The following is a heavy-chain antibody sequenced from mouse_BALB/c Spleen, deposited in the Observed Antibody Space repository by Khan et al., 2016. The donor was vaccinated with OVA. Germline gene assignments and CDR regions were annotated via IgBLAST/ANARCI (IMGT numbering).Heavy chain of an antibody. J-gene: IGHJ2*01. CDR2: IDRPSGNT. CDR1: GLTIKDTY. V-gene: IGHV14-3*02. Sequence: EVQLQESGADLVKSGATVKLSCTASGLTIKDTYMHWLKQCPEKGLEWIASIDRPSGNTNYDPNFKGKATISADTSSNTPYLQLSSLTSEDTAVNYCARMARKWGQGTTLTVSA. CDR3: ARMARK.